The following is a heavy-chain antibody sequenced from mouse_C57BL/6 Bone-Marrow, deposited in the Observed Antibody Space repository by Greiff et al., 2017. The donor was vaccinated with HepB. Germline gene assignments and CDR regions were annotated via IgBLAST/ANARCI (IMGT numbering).Heavy chain of an antibody. V-gene: IGHV1-82*01. J-gene: IGHJ4*01. CDR3: ARRHVDY. CDR2: IYPGDGDT. Sequence: QVQLKESGPELVKPGASVKISCKASGYAFSSSWMNWVKQRPGKGLEWIGRIYPGDGDTNYNGKFKGKATLTADKSSSTAYMQLSSLTSEDSAVYFCARRHVDYWGQGTSVTVSS. CDR1: GYAFSSSW.